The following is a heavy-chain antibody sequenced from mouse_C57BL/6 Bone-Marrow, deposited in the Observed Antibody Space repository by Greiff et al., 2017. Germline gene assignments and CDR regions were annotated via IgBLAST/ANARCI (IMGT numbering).Heavy chain of an antibody. CDR1: GFSLTSYG. Sequence: VQVVESGPGLVAPSQSLSITCTVSGFSLTSYGVDWVRQSPGKGLEWLGVIWGVGSTNYTSALKSRLSISKDNSKSQVFLKMNSLQSDDTAMYYCSSGDYGDTAWFAYWGQGTLVTVSA. J-gene: IGHJ3*01. CDR3: SSGDYGDTAWFAY. V-gene: IGHV2-6*01. D-gene: IGHD2-13*01. CDR2: IWGVGST.